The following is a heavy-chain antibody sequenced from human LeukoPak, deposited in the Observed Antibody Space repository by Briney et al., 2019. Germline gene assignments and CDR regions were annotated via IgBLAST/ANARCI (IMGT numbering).Heavy chain of an antibody. J-gene: IGHJ5*02. V-gene: IGHV4-39*07. D-gene: IGHD6-6*01. Sequence: SETLSLTCTVSGGSISSGGYYWSWIRQPPGKGLEWIGEINHSGSTNYNPSLKSRVTISVDTSKNQFSLKLSSVTAADTAVYYCARGSPRAARPGSNWFDPWGQGTLVTVSS. CDR3: ARGSPRAARPGSNWFDP. CDR1: GGSISSGGYY. CDR2: INHSGST.